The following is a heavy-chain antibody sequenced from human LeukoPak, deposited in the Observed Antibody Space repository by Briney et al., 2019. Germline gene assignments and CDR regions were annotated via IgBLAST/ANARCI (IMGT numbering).Heavy chain of an antibody. Sequence: GGSLRLSCVVSGLTFSNYWMIWVRQAPGKGLESVAIVNEDGSAKYYLGSVKGQFTISRDNARNSLYLEMNSLRAEDTAVYYCARDYWRSIDHWGQGTLVTVSS. V-gene: IGHV3-7*01. CDR2: VNEDGSAK. D-gene: IGHD1-1*01. CDR1: GLTFSNYW. CDR3: ARDYWRSIDH. J-gene: IGHJ4*02.